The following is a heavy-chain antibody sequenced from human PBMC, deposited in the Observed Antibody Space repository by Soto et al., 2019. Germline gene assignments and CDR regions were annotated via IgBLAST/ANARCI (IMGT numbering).Heavy chain of an antibody. Sequence: QVQLVQSGAEVQKPGSSVKVSCKASGGTFSSYAISWVRQAPGQGLEWMGGIIPIFGTANYAQKFQGRVTITPDESTSTAYMELSSLRSEDTAVYYCASSRGYNWNYVGWYFDLWGRGTLVTVSS. CDR1: GGTFSSYA. J-gene: IGHJ2*01. CDR2: IIPIFGTA. CDR3: ASSRGYNWNYVGWYFDL. V-gene: IGHV1-69*01. D-gene: IGHD1-7*01.